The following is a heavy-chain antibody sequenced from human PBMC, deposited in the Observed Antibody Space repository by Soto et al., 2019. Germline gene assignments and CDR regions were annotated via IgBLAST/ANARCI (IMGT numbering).Heavy chain of an antibody. J-gene: IGHJ4*02. CDR2: IYWDDDK. Sequence: QITLKESGPTLVRPPQTLTLTCTFSGFSLTSGVGVGWIRQPPGKALEWLALIYWDDDKRYSPSLKNRLTITKDTSKNQVVLTRTNAGPVDTATYFCAHIDPEIVTVGGHGGFDSWGQGTLVTVSS. V-gene: IGHV2-5*02. D-gene: IGHD5-12*01. CDR1: GFSLTSGVG. CDR3: AHIDPEIVTVGGHGGFDS.